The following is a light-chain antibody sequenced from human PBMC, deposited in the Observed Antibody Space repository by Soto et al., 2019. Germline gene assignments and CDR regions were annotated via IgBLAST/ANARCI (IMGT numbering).Light chain of an antibody. CDR1: QDIRSD. CDR3: LQDYNYPLT. CDR2: AAS. J-gene: IGKJ4*01. Sequence: IPMSQSPSTLSGSVGDRVTIPCRASQDIRSDLGWYQQRPGKAPKLLIYAASSLQSGVPLRFSGSGSGTDFTLTISSLQPEDFATYYCLQDYNYPLTFGGGTKVDI. V-gene: IGKV1-6*01.